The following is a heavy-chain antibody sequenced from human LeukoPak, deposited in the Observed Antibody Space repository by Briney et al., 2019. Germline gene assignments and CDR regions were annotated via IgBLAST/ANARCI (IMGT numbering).Heavy chain of an antibody. D-gene: IGHD3-22*01. J-gene: IGHJ6*03. Sequence: SETVSLTCAVSGGSISSSNWWSWVRQPPGKGLEWIGEIYHSGSTNYNPSLKSRVTISVDTSKNQSSLKLSSVTAADTAVYYCARDALEYYYDSSGLGGSYYYYMDVWGKGTTVAISS. CDR2: IYHSGST. CDR1: GGSISSSNW. V-gene: IGHV4-4*02. CDR3: ARDALEYYYDSSGLGGSYYYYMDV.